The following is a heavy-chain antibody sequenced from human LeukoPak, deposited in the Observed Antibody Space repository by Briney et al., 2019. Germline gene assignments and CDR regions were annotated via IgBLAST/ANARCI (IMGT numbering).Heavy chain of an antibody. D-gene: IGHD2-15*01. Sequence: SETLPLTCTVSGGSISSYYWSWIRQPPGKGLEWIGYIYYSGSTNYNPSLKSRVTISVDTSKNQFSLKLSSVTAADTAVYYCARDSSGFDYWGQGTLVTVSS. V-gene: IGHV4-59*01. CDR2: IYYSGST. CDR3: ARDSSGFDY. J-gene: IGHJ4*02. CDR1: GGSISSYY.